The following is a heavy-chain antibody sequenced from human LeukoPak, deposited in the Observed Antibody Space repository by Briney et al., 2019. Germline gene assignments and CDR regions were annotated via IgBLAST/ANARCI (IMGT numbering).Heavy chain of an antibody. CDR3: ARGGNYGSGSYYYGDWFDP. Sequence: SETLSLTCTVSGGSISSYYWSWIRQPPGKGLEWIGYIYYSGSTNYNPSLKSRVTISVDTSKNQFSLKLSSVPAADTAVYYCARGGNYGSGSYYYGDWFDPWGQGTLVTVSS. CDR1: GGSISSYY. J-gene: IGHJ5*02. D-gene: IGHD3-10*01. CDR2: IYYSGST. V-gene: IGHV4-59*01.